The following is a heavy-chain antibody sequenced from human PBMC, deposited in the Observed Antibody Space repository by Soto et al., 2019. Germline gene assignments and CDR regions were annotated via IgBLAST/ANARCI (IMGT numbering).Heavy chain of an antibody. CDR2: IYYSGSA. CDR3: ARQTVCSGGSCYSPWFDP. J-gene: IGHJ5*02. Sequence: SETLSLTCTVSGDSISSGGYYWSWIRQHPGKGLEWIGYIYYSGSAYYNPSLKSRVTISVDTSKNQFSLKLSSVTAADTAVYYCARQTVCSGGSCYSPWFDPWGQGTLVTVSS. V-gene: IGHV4-31*03. CDR1: GDSISSGGYY. D-gene: IGHD2-15*01.